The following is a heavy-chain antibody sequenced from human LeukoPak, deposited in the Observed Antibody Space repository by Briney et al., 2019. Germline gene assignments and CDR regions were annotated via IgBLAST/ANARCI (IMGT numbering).Heavy chain of an antibody. V-gene: IGHV3-43*02. J-gene: IGHJ4*02. CDR2: ISGDGGNI. CDR1: GFTFEDYA. Sequence: GGSLRLSCAASGFTFEDYAMHWVRQAPGKGLEWVSLISGDGGNIYYADSVKGRFTISRDNSKNSLYLQMNSLRTEYTALYYCAKDLPQYYDFWSGYYGGFDYWGQGTLVTVSS. CDR3: AKDLPQYYDFWSGYYGGFDY. D-gene: IGHD3-3*01.